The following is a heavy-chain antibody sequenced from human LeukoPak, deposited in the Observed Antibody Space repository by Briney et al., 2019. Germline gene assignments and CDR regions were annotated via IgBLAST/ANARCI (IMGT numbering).Heavy chain of an antibody. Sequence: SETLSLTCAVYGGSFSGYYWSWIRQPPGKGLEWMGEINHSGSTNYNPSLKRRVTISVDTSKNQFSLRLSSVTAADTAVYYCGGHPYSSSWNWLDPGARGTLHPVSS. CDR3: GGHPYSSSWNWLDP. CDR2: INHSGST. D-gene: IGHD6-13*01. CDR1: GGSFSGYY. V-gene: IGHV4-34*01. J-gene: IGHJ5*02.